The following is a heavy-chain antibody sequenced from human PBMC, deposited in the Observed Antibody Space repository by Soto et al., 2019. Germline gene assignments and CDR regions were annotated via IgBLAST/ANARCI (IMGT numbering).Heavy chain of an antibody. CDR2: ISGSGGST. CDR3: AKDLVAAGFRLLPEKKNWFDP. CDR1: GFTFSSYA. V-gene: IGHV3-23*01. J-gene: IGHJ5*02. Sequence: GGSLRLSCAASGFTFSSYAMSWVRQAPGKGLEWVSAISGSGGSTYYADSVKGRFTISRDNSKDTLYLQMNSLRAEDTAVYYCAKDLVAAGFRLLPEKKNWFDPWGQGTLVTVSS. D-gene: IGHD6-13*01.